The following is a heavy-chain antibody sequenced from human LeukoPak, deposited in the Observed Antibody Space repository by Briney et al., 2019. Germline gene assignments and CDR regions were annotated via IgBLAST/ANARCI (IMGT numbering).Heavy chain of an antibody. CDR2: INPNSGGT. V-gene: IGHV1-2*02. D-gene: IGHD2-2*01. Sequence: ASVKVSCKASGYTFTDYYMHWVRQAPGQGLEWMGWINPNSGGTNYAQKFQGRVTMTSDTSISTVYKELSRLRSDDTAVYYCARADCSSTSCWNYYYYYYMDVWGKGTTVTVSS. CDR3: ARADCSSTSCWNYYYYYYMDV. CDR1: GYTFTDYY. J-gene: IGHJ6*03.